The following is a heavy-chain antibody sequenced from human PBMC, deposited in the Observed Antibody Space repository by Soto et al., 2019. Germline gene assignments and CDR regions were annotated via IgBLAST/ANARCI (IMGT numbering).Heavy chain of an antibody. CDR3: ASPKIAFYNWFDP. V-gene: IGHV4-31*03. J-gene: IGHJ5*02. CDR1: GGSISSGGYY. D-gene: IGHD3-3*02. CDR2: IYYSGST. Sequence: PSETLSLTCTVSGGSISSGGYYWSWIRQHPGKGLEWIGYIYYSGSTYYKPSLKSRVTISVDTSKNQFSLKLSSVTAADTAVYYCASPKIAFYNWFDPWGQGTLVTVS.